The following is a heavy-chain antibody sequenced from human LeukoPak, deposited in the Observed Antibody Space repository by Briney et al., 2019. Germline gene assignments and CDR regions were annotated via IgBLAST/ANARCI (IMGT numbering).Heavy chain of an antibody. J-gene: IGHJ4*02. Sequence: GGSLRLSCAASGFTFSSYSMNWVRQAPGKGLEWVSSISSSSSYIYYADSVKGRFTISRDNAKNSLSLQMNSLRAEDTAVYYCARDRSKRYCSGGSCPPFDYWGQGTLVTVSS. V-gene: IGHV3-21*01. CDR3: ARDRSKRYCSGGSCPPFDY. CDR2: ISSSSSYI. CDR1: GFTFSSYS. D-gene: IGHD2-15*01.